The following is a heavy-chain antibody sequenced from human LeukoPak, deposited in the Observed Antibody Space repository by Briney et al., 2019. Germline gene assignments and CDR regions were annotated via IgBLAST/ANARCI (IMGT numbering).Heavy chain of an antibody. CDR1: GYTFTSYG. D-gene: IGHD3-22*01. Sequence: ASVKVSCKASGYTFTSYGISWVRRAPGQGLEWMGWISAYNGNTNYAQKLQGRVTMTTDTSTSTAYMELRSLRSDDTAVYYCAGTSLVVKNGSWFDPWGQGTLVTVSS. CDR2: ISAYNGNT. V-gene: IGHV1-18*01. CDR3: AGTSLVVKNGSWFDP. J-gene: IGHJ5*02.